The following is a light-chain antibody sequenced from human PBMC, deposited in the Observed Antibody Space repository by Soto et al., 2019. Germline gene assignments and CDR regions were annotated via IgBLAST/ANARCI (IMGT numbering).Light chain of an antibody. J-gene: IGLJ1*01. V-gene: IGLV2-14*01. CDR1: SSDIGAYDY. CDR2: EVN. CDR3: SSYAGSNNLI. Sequence: QSALTQPASLSGSPGQSITISCTGTSSDIGAYDYVSWFQQHPGKAPKLMISEVNNRPSGVSNRFSGSKSGNTAYLTISGLQAEDEADYYCSSYAGSNNLIFGTGTKVTAL.